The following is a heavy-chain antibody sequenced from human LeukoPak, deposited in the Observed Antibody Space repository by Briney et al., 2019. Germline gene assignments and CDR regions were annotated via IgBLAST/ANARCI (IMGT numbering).Heavy chain of an antibody. V-gene: IGHV3-23*01. Sequence: QSGGSLRLSSAASGFTFSSSGMSWVRQAPGKGLEWASGISGSGGTTNDADSVKGRFTISRDNAKNSLYLQMNSLRADDTAIYYCARDRLIADGTGPIYWGQGTLVTVSS. J-gene: IGHJ4*02. CDR2: ISGSGGTT. CDR3: ARDRLIADGTGPIY. CDR1: GFTFSSSG. D-gene: IGHD6-13*01.